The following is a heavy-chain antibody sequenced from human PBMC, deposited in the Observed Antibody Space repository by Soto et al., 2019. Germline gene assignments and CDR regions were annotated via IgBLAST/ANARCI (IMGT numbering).Heavy chain of an antibody. CDR1: GFTVSSNY. D-gene: IGHD5-12*01. Sequence: GGSLRLSCAASGFTVSSNYMSWVRQAPGKGLVWVSVIYRGGSTYYADSVKGRFTISRDNSKNTLYLQMNSLRAEDTAVYYCARGVGGYEHLWYFDYWGQGTLVTVSS. V-gene: IGHV3-53*01. CDR3: ARGVGGYEHLWYFDY. CDR2: IYRGGST. J-gene: IGHJ4*02.